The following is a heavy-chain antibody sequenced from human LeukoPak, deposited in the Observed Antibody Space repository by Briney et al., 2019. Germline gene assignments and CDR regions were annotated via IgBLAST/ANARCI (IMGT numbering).Heavy chain of an antibody. V-gene: IGHV4-39*01. CDR1: GXSISSYY. CDR2: IYYSGST. Sequence: KPSETLSLTCTVSGXSISSYYWGWIRQPPGKGLERVAMIYYSGSTYYTPSLKSRVSISVDTSKNPVSLKVSCVTATDTAVYYCARRRAGTWYFDYWGQGTLVTVSS. D-gene: IGHD6-13*01. CDR3: ARRRAGTWYFDY. J-gene: IGHJ4*02.